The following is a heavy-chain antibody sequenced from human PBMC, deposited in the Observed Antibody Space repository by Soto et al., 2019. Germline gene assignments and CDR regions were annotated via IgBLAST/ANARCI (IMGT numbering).Heavy chain of an antibody. CDR2: ISGSGGST. CDR3: AKGSGSYYDREYYFDY. CDR1: GFTFSSYA. Sequence: EVQLLESGGGLVQPGGSLRLSCAASGFTFSSYAMSWVRQAPGKGLEWVSAISGSGGSTYYADSVKGRFTISRDNSKKTLYLQMNSLRAEDTAVYYCAKGSGSYYDREYYFDYWGQGTLVAVSS. V-gene: IGHV3-23*01. D-gene: IGHD3-10*01. J-gene: IGHJ4*02.